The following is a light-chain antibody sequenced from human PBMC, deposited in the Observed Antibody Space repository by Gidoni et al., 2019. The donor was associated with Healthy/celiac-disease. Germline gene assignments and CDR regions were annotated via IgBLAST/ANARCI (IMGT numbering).Light chain of an antibody. J-gene: IGKJ4*01. CDR2: WGS. CDR3: MQALQTPLT. CDR1: QSLLHRNGYNY. Sequence: DLVMTQSPLSLPVTTGEPASISCRSSQSLLHRNGYNYLDWYLQKPGQSPQLLIYWGSNRAAGVPDRFSGSGSGTDFTLKISRVEAEDVGVYYCMQALQTPLTFGGGTKVEIK. V-gene: IGKV2-28*01.